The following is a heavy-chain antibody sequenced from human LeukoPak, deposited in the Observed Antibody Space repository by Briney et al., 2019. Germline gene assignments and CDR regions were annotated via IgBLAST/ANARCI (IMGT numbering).Heavy chain of an antibody. CDR3: ARGSWNVNYFDY. V-gene: IGHV4-59*08. Sequence: SETLSLTCTVSGGSISSYYWSWIRQPPGKGLEWIGYIYYSGSINYNPSLKSRVTISVDTSKNQFSLKLSSVTAADTAVYYCARGSWNVNYFDYWGQGTLVTVSS. D-gene: IGHD1-1*01. J-gene: IGHJ4*02. CDR2: IYYSGSI. CDR1: GGSISSYY.